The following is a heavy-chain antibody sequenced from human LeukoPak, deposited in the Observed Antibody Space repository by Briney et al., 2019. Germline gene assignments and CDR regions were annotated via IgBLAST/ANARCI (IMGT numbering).Heavy chain of an antibody. V-gene: IGHV3-20*04. J-gene: IGHJ4*02. CDR3: ARDLANTRGCSSTSCSPH. CDR2: INWNGGST. CDR1: GFTFDDYG. D-gene: IGHD2-2*01. Sequence: PGGSLRLSCAASGFTFDDYGMSWVRQAPGKGLEWVSGINWNGGSTGYADSVKGRFTISRDNAKNSLYLQRNSLRAEDTALYYCARDLANTRGCSSTSCSPHWGQGTLVTVSS.